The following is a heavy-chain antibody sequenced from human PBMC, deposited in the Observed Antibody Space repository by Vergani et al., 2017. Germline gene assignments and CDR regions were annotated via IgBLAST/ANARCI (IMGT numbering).Heavy chain of an antibody. V-gene: IGHV3-21*01. Sequence: EVQLLESGGGLVQPGGSLRLSCAASGFTFSSYAMSWVRQAPGKGLEWVSAISSSSSYIYYADSVKGRFTISRDNAKNSLYLQMNSLRAEDTAVYYCARDLFYYDSSGYYSGFFDYWGQGTLVTVSS. J-gene: IGHJ4*02. CDR1: GFTFSSYA. CDR2: ISSSSSYI. CDR3: ARDLFYYDSSGYYSGFFDY. D-gene: IGHD3-22*01.